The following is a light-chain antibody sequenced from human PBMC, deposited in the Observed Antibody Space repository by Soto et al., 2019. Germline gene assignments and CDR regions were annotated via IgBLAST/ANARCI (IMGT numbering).Light chain of an antibody. J-gene: IGKJ5*01. V-gene: IGKV3-15*01. Sequence: EIVMTQFPATLSVSPGERVTLSCRASQSVSSYLAWYQHKPGQPPRLLIYGASTRATGIPARFSGSGSGTDFTLTISSLQFEDFAVYFCQQCSDWPLFTFGQGTRLEIK. CDR2: GAS. CDR1: QSVSSY. CDR3: QQCSDWPLFT.